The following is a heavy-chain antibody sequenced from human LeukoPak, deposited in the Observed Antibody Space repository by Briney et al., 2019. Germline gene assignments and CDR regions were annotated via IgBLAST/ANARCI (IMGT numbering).Heavy chain of an antibody. Sequence: PGGSLRLSCTASGFTFSDYYMNWIRQAPGKGLEWVSYISSSGSTIYYADSVKGRFTISGDNAKNSLYVQMNSLRAEDTAVYYCARADVDRATVIDYWGQGTLVTVSS. J-gene: IGHJ4*02. V-gene: IGHV3-11*01. CDR1: GFTFSDYY. CDR3: ARADVDRATVIDY. D-gene: IGHD5-18*01. CDR2: ISSSGSTI.